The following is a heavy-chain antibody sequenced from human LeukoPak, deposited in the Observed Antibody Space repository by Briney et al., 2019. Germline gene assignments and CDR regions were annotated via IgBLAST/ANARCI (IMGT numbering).Heavy chain of an antibody. Sequence: PSETLSLTRTVSGGSISSYYWNWIRLTPGERLGWLGWIHYCGSSFYIPSLESRVAMSVDTSKIHISLKMNSVNAADTATYYCARWGYFESSGYFVGDYRGQGALVTVSS. CDR2: IHYCGSS. CDR1: GGSISSYY. CDR3: ARWGYFESSGYFVGDY. J-gene: IGHJ4*02. V-gene: IGHV4-59*01. D-gene: IGHD3-22*01.